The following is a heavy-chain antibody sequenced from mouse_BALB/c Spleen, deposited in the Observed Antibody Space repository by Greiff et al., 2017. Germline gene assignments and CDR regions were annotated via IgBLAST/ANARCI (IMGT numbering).Heavy chain of an antibody. CDR1: GFNIKDTY. J-gene: IGHJ4*01. CDR3: APYSNAMDY. D-gene: IGHD2-10*01. V-gene: IGHV14-3*02. Sequence: VQLKESGAELVKPGASVKLSCTASGFNIKDTYMHWVKQRPEQGLEWIGRIDPANGNTKYDPKFQGKATITADTSSNTAYLQLSSLTSEDTAVYYCAPYSNAMDYWGQGTSVTVSS. CDR2: IDPANGNT.